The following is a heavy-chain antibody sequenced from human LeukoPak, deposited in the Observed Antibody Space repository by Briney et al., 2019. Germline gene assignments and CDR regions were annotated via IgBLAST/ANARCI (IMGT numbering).Heavy chain of an antibody. J-gene: IGHJ4*02. CDR3: AAASSPKTPPVDY. CDR2: IIPILNIT. Sequence: SVKVSCRASGGTFITYAISWVRQAPGQGLEWMGRIIPILNITNYAQKFQGRVTITRDMSTSTAYMELSSLRSEDTAVYYCAAASSPKTPPVDYWGQGTLVTVSS. CDR1: GGTFITYA. D-gene: IGHD6-13*01. V-gene: IGHV1-69*04.